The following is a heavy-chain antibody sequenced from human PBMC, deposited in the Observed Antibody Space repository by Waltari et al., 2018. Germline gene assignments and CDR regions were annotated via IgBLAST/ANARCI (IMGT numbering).Heavy chain of an antibody. J-gene: IGHJ4*02. V-gene: IGHV1-46*01. D-gene: IGHD6-13*01. CDR3: ARDSRDSSSWPPYYFDY. Sequence: QVQLVQSGAEVKKPGASVKVSCKASGYTFTSYYMHWVRQAPGQGLEWMGIINPSGGSTSYAQKFQGRVTMTRDTSTSTVYMELSSLRSEDTAVYYCARDSRDSSSWPPYYFDYWGQGTLVTVSS. CDR1: GYTFTSYY. CDR2: INPSGGST.